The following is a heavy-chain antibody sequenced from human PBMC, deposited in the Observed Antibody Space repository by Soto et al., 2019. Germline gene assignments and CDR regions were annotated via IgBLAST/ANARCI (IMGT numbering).Heavy chain of an antibody. V-gene: IGHV4-59*01. CDR1: GGSISSYY. CDR2: IYYSGST. Sequence: SETLSLTCAVSGGSISSYYWSWIRQPPGEGLEWIGYIYYSGSTNYNPSLKSRVTISVDTSKNQFSLKLSSVTAADTAVYYCARVRDGYNHYWGQGTLVTVSS. CDR3: ARVRDGYNHY. D-gene: IGHD5-12*01. J-gene: IGHJ4*02.